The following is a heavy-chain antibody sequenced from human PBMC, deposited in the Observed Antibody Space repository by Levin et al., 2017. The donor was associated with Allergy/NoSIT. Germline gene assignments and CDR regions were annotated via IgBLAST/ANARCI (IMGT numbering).Heavy chain of an antibody. Sequence: PSETLSLTCAVYGGSFSGYYWSWIRQPPGKGLEWIGEINHSGSTNYNPSLKSRVTISVDTSKNQFSLKLSSVTAADTAVYYCARNSVGYCSSTSCPPYYYMDVWGKGTTVTVSS. CDR3: ARNSVGYCSSTSCPPYYYMDV. CDR1: GGSFSGYY. D-gene: IGHD2-2*01. V-gene: IGHV4-34*01. CDR2: INHSGST. J-gene: IGHJ6*03.